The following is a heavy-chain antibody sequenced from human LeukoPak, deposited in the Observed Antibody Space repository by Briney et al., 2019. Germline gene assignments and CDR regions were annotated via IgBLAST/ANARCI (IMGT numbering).Heavy chain of an antibody. J-gene: IGHJ3*02. CDR2: IWYDGSNK. Sequence: GGSLRLSCAASGFTFSSYGMHWVRQAPGKGLEWVAVIWYDGSNKYYADSVKGRFTISRDNSKNTLYPQMNSLRAEDTAVYYCARAGTGTYYYDSSGSAFDIWGQGTMVTVSS. V-gene: IGHV3-33*01. D-gene: IGHD3-22*01. CDR1: GFTFSSYG. CDR3: ARAGTGTYYYDSSGSAFDI.